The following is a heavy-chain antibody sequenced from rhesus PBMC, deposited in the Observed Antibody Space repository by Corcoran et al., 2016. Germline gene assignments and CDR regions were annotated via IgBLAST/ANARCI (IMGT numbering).Heavy chain of an antibody. D-gene: IGHD6-13*01. V-gene: IGHV3-30*02. CDR2: IKRKADGETA. CDR3: TTGNWVATGY. J-gene: IGHJ4*01. Sequence: EVQLVEAGAGWGQPGGSLRLSCAASGVTFSNSWMSRVRQAPGKVLEWVARIKRKADGETADYAASVKGRFTISRDDSKNTLYLQMNSLKTEDTAVYYCTTGNWVATGYWGQGVLVTVSS. CDR1: GVTFSNSW.